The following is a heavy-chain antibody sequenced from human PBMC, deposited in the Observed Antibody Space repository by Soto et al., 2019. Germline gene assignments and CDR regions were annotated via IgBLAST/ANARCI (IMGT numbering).Heavy chain of an antibody. CDR1: GYTFTGYY. D-gene: IGHD3-10*01. J-gene: IGHJ3*02. CDR3: ARDGNYYGSGSYVAFDI. CDR2: INPNSGGT. Sequence: ASVKVSCKASGYTFTGYYMHWVRQAPGQGLEWMGWINPNSGGTNYAQKFQGWVTMTRDTSISTAYMELSRLRSDDTAVYYCARDGNYYGSGSYVAFDIWGKGTMVTVSS. V-gene: IGHV1-2*04.